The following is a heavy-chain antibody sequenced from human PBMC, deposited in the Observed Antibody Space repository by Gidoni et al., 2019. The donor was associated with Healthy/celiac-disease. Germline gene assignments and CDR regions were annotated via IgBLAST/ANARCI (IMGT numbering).Heavy chain of an antibody. CDR1: GSPFPGSS. Sequence: QVQLVQYGAEVTRPGASLQVPCKASGSPFPGSSRHGVRQAPGQGLEWMGWFNPNSGGTNYAQKFQGWVTMTRDTSISTAYMELSRLSSDDTAVYYCARDSRLYDFWSGQNWFDPWGQGTLVTVSS. V-gene: IGHV1-2*04. J-gene: IGHJ5*02. CDR2: FNPNSGGT. D-gene: IGHD3-3*01. CDR3: ARDSRLYDFWSGQNWFDP.